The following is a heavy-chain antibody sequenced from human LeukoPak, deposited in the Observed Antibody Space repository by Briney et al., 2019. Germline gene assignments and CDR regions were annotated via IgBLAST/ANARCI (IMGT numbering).Heavy chain of an antibody. V-gene: IGHV4-34*01. CDR1: GGSISSYY. CDR2: INHSGST. D-gene: IGHD3-10*01. J-gene: IGHJ4*02. CDR3: ARGGGSGSLWGYYFDY. Sequence: SETLSLTCTVSGGSISSYYWSWIRQPPGKGLEWIGEINHSGSTNYNPSLKSRVTISVDTSKNQFSLKLSSVTAADTAVYYCARGGGSGSLWGYYFDYWGQGTLVTVSS.